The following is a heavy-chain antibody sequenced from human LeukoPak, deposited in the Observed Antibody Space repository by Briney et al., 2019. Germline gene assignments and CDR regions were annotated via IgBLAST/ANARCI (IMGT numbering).Heavy chain of an antibody. CDR3: AKTSKYFDY. J-gene: IGHJ4*02. CDR1: RFRFGSYA. CDR2: ISDSGGYT. Sequence: PGGSLRLSSAASRFRFGSYAMSWVRQAPGKRLEWVSTISDSGGYTYYAGSVKGRFTISRDNSRNTLYLQMNSLRVEDTAVYYCAKTSKYFDYWGQGTLVTVSS. V-gene: IGHV3-23*01.